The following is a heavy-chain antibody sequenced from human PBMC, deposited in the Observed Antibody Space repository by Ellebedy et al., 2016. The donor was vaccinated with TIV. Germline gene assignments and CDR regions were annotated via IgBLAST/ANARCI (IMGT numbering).Heavy chain of an antibody. D-gene: IGHD6-19*01. Sequence: MPGGSLRLSCNVSGGSISSSRYLWGWIRQPPGKGLAWLGSISYSGSTYYNPSLQSRVTISVDTSKNQFSLKLTSVTAADTAVYYCARHFSSGWDYFDYWGQGTLVTVSS. V-gene: IGHV4-39*01. CDR2: ISYSGST. CDR1: GGSISSSRYL. CDR3: ARHFSSGWDYFDY. J-gene: IGHJ4*02.